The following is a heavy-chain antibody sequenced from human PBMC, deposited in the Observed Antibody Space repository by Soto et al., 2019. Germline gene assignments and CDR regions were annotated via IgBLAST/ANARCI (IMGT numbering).Heavy chain of an antibody. CDR2: ITHFGGT. V-gene: IGHV4-34*01. D-gene: IGHD1-26*01. Sequence: QVQVQQWGAGLLKPSETLSLTCEVFGGSLSGVHWTWIRQSPGEGLEWIGEITHFGGTNSNPSLKSRVTISADTSKNLFSLNLTSVTAADTPVYYCAGGRGNVWELPVHWGQGTLVTVSS. CDR3: AGGRGNVWELPVH. CDR1: GGSLSGVH. J-gene: IGHJ4*02.